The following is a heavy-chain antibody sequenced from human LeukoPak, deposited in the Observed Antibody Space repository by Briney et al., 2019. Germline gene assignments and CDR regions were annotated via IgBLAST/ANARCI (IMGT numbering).Heavy chain of an antibody. D-gene: IGHD4-17*01. CDR3: ARVYGDYSTGNFGY. J-gene: IGHJ4*02. CDR1: GFTFSSCS. Sequence: PGGSLRLSCAASGFTFSSCSMNWVRQAPGKGLEWVSYISSSSSTIYYADSVKGRFTISRDNAKNSLYLQMNSLRAEDTAVYYCARVYGDYSTGNFGYWGQGTLVTVSS. V-gene: IGHV3-48*01. CDR2: ISSSSSTI.